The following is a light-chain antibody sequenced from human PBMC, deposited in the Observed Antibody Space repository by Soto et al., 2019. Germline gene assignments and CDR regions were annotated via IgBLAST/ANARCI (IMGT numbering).Light chain of an antibody. CDR2: VGSGGIVG. J-gene: IGLJ1*01. Sequence: QPVLTQRPSASASLGASVTLTCTLSSGYNNYKVDWYQQRPGEGPRFVMRVGSGGIVGSKGDGIPDRFSVLASGLDRYLTIENIQEEDESDYHCGADHGSGSNFVYVFGTGTKLTVL. V-gene: IGLV9-49*01. CDR3: GADHGSGSNFVYV. CDR1: SGYNNYK.